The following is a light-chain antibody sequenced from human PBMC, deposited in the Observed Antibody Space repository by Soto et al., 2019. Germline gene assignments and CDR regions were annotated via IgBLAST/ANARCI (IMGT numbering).Light chain of an antibody. V-gene: IGLV2-23*01. CDR3: CSYAGSDIFAV. CDR2: EDY. Sequence: HSALTQPASVSGSPGQSITISCTGTSSDIGSYERVSWYQRHPGKAPKLMIYEDYRRPSGISNRFSGSKSGNTASLTISGLQAEDEADYYCCSYAGSDIFAVFGGGTKVTVL. J-gene: IGLJ3*02. CDR1: SSDIGSYER.